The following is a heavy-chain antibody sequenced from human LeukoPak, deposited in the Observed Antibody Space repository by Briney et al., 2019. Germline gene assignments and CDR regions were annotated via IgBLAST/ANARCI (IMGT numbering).Heavy chain of an antibody. J-gene: IGHJ6*03. Sequence: SETLSLTCAVYGGSFSGYYWSWIRQPPGKGLEWIGEINHSGSTNYNPSLKSRVTISVDTSKNQFSLKLSSVTAADTAVYYCARNMDVWGKGTTVTVSS. CDR3: ARNMDV. CDR2: INHSGST. V-gene: IGHV4-34*01. CDR1: GGSFSGYY.